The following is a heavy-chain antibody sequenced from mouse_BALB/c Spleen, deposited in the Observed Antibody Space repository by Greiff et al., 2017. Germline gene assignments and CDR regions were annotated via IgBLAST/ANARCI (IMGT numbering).Heavy chain of an antibody. CDR1: GYSITSDYA. D-gene: IGHD2-1*01. CDR2: ISYSGST. CDR3: ASLYGNYGGYFDY. V-gene: IGHV3-2*02. Sequence: EVQLQESGPGLVKPSQSLSLTCTVTGYSITSDYAWTWIRQFPGNKLEWMGYISYSGSTSYNPSLKSRISITRDTSKNQFFLQLNSVTTEDTATYYCASLYGNYGGYFDYWGQGTTLTVSS. J-gene: IGHJ2*01.